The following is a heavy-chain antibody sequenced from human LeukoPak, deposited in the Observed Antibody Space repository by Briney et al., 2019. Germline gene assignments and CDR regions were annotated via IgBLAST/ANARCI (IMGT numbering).Heavy chain of an antibody. CDR2: ISAYNGNT. V-gene: IGHV1-18*01. CDR3: ARDSGRYDFWSGYRPLYYFDY. D-gene: IGHD3-3*01. Sequence: GASVKVSCKASGYTFTSYGFSWVRQAPGQGLEWMGWISAYNGNTNYAQKLQGRVTMTTDTSTSTAYMELRSLTSDDTAVYYCARDSGRYDFWSGYRPLYYFDYWGQGTLVTVSS. J-gene: IGHJ4*02. CDR1: GYTFTSYG.